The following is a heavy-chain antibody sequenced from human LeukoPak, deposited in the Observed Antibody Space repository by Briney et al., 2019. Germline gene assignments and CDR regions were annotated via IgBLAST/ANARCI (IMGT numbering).Heavy chain of an antibody. CDR3: ARAHYDILTGYRPYYYYGMDV. CDR1: GYTFTSYG. Sequence: GASVKVSCKASGYTFTSYGISWVRQAPGQGLEWMGWISAYNGNTNYAQKLQGRVTMTTDTSTSTAYMELSRLRSDDTAVYYCARAHYDILTGYRPYYYYGMDVWGQGTTVTVSS. V-gene: IGHV1-18*01. D-gene: IGHD3-9*01. J-gene: IGHJ6*02. CDR2: ISAYNGNT.